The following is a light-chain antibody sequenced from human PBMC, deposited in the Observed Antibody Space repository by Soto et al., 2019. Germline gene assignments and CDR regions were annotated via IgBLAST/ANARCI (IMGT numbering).Light chain of an antibody. V-gene: IGKV3-11*01. CDR2: DAS. Sequence: EILSTQSPATLTLSPGARATLSCRASQSVSSYLAWYQQKPGQAPRLLIYDASNTATGVPARFSGSGSGTDFTLTVSSLEPEDFALYYCQQSSNWPPEITFGQGTRLDIK. J-gene: IGKJ5*01. CDR3: QQSSNWPPEIT. CDR1: QSVSSY.